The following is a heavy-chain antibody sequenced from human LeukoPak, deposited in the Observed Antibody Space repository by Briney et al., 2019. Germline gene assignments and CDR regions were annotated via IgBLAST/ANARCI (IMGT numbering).Heavy chain of an antibody. Sequence: ASVKVSCKASGYTFTSYGISWVRQAPGQGLERMGWISAYNGNTNYAQKLQGRVTMTTDTSTSTAYMELRSLRSDDTAVYYCARISHCSGGSCYYFDYWGQGTLVTVSS. CDR2: ISAYNGNT. CDR3: ARISHCSGGSCYYFDY. V-gene: IGHV1-18*01. CDR1: GYTFTSYG. D-gene: IGHD2-15*01. J-gene: IGHJ4*02.